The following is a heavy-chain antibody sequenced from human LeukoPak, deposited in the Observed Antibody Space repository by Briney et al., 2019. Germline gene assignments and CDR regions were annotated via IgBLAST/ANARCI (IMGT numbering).Heavy chain of an antibody. CDR2: IYYSGST. D-gene: IGHD1-26*01. CDR3: ARDLSGRLDY. V-gene: IGHV4-59*01. J-gene: IGHJ4*02. Sequence: PSETLSLTCAVSGGSISSYYWSWIRQPPGKGLEWIGYIYYSGSTNYNPSLKSRVTISVDTSKNQFSLKLSSVTAADTAVYYCARDLSGRLDYWGQGTLVTVSS. CDR1: GGSISSYY.